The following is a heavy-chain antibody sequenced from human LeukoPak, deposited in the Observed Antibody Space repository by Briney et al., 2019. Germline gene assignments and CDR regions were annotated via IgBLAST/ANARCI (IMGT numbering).Heavy chain of an antibody. CDR1: GGSISSSSYY. CDR3: ARGLGFFYAFDI. CDR2: IYYSGST. Sequence: SETLSLTCAVSGGSISSSSYYWGWIRQPPGKGLEWIGSIYYSGSTYYNPSLKSRVTISVDTSKNQFSLKLSSVTAADTAVYYCARGLGFFYAFDIWGQGTMVTVSS. V-gene: IGHV4-39*07. D-gene: IGHD3-10*01. J-gene: IGHJ3*02.